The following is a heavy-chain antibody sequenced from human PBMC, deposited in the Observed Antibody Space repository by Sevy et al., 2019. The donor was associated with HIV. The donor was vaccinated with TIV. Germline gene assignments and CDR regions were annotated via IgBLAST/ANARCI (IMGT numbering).Heavy chain of an antibody. J-gene: IGHJ1*01. D-gene: IGHD1-26*01. CDR2: ITPNNGNT. V-gene: IGHV1-18*01. Sequence: ASVKVSCKASGYTFTNYHITWVRQAPGQGLEWMGWITPNNGNTNYARRLQGRVTMTTDTSTATAYMELRNLRSDDTAVYFCARAPSGSQGPGQYFHHWGQATLVTVSS. CDR3: ARAPSGSQGPGQYFHH. CDR1: GYTFTNYH.